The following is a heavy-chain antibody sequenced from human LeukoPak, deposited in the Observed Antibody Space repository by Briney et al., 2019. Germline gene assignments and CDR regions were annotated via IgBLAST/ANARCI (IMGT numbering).Heavy chain of an antibody. J-gene: IGHJ4*02. D-gene: IGHD3-3*01. CDR1: GFTFSSYE. CDR2: ISSSGSTI. CDR3: ARDLWDFWSGFDY. Sequence: GGSLRLSCAASGFTFSSYEMTWVRQAPGKGLEWVSYISSSGSTIYYADSVKGRFTISRDNAKNSLYPQMNSLRAEDTAVYYCARDLWDFWSGFDYWGQGTLVTVSS. V-gene: IGHV3-48*03.